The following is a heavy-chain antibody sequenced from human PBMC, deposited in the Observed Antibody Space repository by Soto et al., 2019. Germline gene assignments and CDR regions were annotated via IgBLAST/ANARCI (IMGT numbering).Heavy chain of an antibody. D-gene: IGHD3-3*01. Sequence: QVQLVQSGAEVKKPGASVKVSCKASGYTFTSYDINWVRQATGQGLEWMGWMNPNSGNTGYAQKFQGRVTMTRNTSISTAYMELSSLRSEDTAVYYCARGSKDDFWRGYKTSLAYWGQGTLVTVSS. CDR2: MNPNSGNT. V-gene: IGHV1-8*01. J-gene: IGHJ4*02. CDR3: ARGSKDDFWRGYKTSLAY. CDR1: GYTFTSYD.